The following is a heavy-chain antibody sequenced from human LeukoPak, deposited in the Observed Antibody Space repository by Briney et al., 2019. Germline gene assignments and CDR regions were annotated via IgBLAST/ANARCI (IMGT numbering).Heavy chain of an antibody. Sequence: GSLRLSCAASGFTFSRYAMSWVRQAPGKGLEWVPAISGSGGSTYYADSVKGRFTNSRDNSKNTLYLQMNSLRAEDTAVYYCAKDGKPDILTGYYKGYFDYWGQGTLVTVSS. CDR2: ISGSGGST. J-gene: IGHJ4*02. V-gene: IGHV3-23*01. CDR1: GFTFSRYA. D-gene: IGHD3-9*01. CDR3: AKDGKPDILTGYYKGYFDY.